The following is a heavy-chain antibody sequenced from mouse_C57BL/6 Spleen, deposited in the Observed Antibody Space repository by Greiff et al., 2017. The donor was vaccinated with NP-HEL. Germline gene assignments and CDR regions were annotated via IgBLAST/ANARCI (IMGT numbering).Heavy chain of an antibody. J-gene: IGHJ2*01. V-gene: IGHV1-19*01. CDR3: ARRTIVTGVRYYFDY. CDR1: GYTFTDYY. CDR2: INPYNGGT. D-gene: IGHD2-5*01. Sequence: EVQLQQSGPVLVKPGASVKMSCKASGYTFTDYYMNWVKQSHGKSLEWIGVINPYNGGTSYNQKFKGKATLTVDKSSSTAYMELNSLTSEDSAVYYCARRTIVTGVRYYFDYWGQGTTLTVSS.